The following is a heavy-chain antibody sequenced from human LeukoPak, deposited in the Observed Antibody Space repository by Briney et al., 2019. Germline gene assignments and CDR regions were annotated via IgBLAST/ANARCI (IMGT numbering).Heavy chain of an antibody. CDR1: GGSFSGYY. D-gene: IGHD6-19*01. J-gene: IGHJ6*03. Sequence: PSETLSLTCAVYGGSFSGYYWSWIRQPPGKGLEWIGEINHSGSTYYNPSLKSRVAISVDTSKNQFSLKLNSVTAADTAVYYCAGQWLASYYYYYMDVWGKGTTVTVSS. V-gene: IGHV4-34*01. CDR3: AGQWLASYYYYYMDV. CDR2: INHSGST.